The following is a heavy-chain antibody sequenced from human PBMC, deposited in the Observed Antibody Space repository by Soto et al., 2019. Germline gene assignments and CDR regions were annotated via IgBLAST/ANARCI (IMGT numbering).Heavy chain of an antibody. Sequence: PSETLSLTCTFSCGSVISGSYYWSWIRQPPGKGLEWIGYIYYSGSTNYNPSLKSRVTISVDTSKNQFSLKLSSVTAADTAVYYCARVLVSHNYYDSSGYGYYFDYWGQGTLVTVSS. CDR3: ARVLVSHNYYDSSGYGYYFDY. CDR2: IYYSGST. CDR1: CGSVISGSYY. J-gene: IGHJ4*02. V-gene: IGHV4-61*01. D-gene: IGHD3-22*01.